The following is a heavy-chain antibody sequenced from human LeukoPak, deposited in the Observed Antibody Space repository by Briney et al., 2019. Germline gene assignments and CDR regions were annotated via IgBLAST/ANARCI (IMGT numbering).Heavy chain of an antibody. J-gene: IGHJ4*02. Sequence: GGSLRLSCAASGFTFDDYAMHWVRQAPGKGLEWVSGISWNSGSIGYADSVKGRFTISRDNAKNSLYLQMNSLRAEDTALYYCAKDLLSSTYTMPDYWGQGTLVTVSS. CDR3: AKDLLSSTYTMPDY. CDR1: GFTFDDYA. D-gene: IGHD2-2*01. V-gene: IGHV3-9*01. CDR2: ISWNSGSI.